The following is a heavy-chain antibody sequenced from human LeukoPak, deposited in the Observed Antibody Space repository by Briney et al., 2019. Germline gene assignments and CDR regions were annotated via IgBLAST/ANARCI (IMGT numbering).Heavy chain of an antibody. CDR1: GFTFTSYW. CDR3: ARDQGAFDM. V-gene: IGHV3-74*01. Sequence: GGSLRLSCAASGFTFTSYWMHWVRQAPGKGLVWVSRITSDGSNIRYADSVKGRFTISRDNAKNSLFLQMNSLRAEDTAVYYCARDQGAFDMWGQGTMVTVSS. J-gene: IGHJ3*02. CDR2: ITSDGSNI.